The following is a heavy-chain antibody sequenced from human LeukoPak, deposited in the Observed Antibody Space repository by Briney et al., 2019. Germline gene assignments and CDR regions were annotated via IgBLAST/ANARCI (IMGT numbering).Heavy chain of an antibody. V-gene: IGHV1-2*06. D-gene: IGHD2-2*01. Sequence: ASVKVSCKASGYTFTGYYMHWVRQAPGQGLEWMGRINPNSGNTNYAQKLQGRVTMTTDTSTSTAYMELRSLRSDDTAVYYCAREGGYCSSTSCSAFDPWGQGTLVTVSS. CDR1: GYTFTGYY. CDR3: AREGGYCSSTSCSAFDP. CDR2: INPNSGNT. J-gene: IGHJ5*02.